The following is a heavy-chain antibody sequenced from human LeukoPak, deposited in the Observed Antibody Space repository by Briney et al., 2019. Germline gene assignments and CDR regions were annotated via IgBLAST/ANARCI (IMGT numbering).Heavy chain of an antibody. D-gene: IGHD2-2*01. CDR2: INPSGGST. J-gene: IGHJ5*02. V-gene: IGHV1-46*01. Sequence: ASVKVSCKASGGTFSSCAISWVRQAPGQGLEWMGIINPSGGSTSYAQKFQGRVTMTRDTSISTAYMELSSLRSDDTAVYYCARIPHRVPHNWFDPWGQGTLVTVSS. CDR3: ARIPHRVPHNWFDP. CDR1: GGTFSSCA.